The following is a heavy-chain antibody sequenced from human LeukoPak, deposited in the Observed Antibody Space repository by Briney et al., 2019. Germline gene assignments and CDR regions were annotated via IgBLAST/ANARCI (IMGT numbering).Heavy chain of an antibody. V-gene: IGHV1-69*04. CDR2: IIPILGIA. CDR3: ARESGGPKVRGVISP. J-gene: IGHJ5*02. Sequence: SVKVSCKASGGTFSGYAISWVRQAPGQGLEWMGRIIPILGIANYAQKFQGRVTITADKSTSTAYMELSSLRSEDTAVYYCARESGGPKVRGVISPWGQGTLVTVSS. CDR1: GGTFSGYA. D-gene: IGHD3-10*01.